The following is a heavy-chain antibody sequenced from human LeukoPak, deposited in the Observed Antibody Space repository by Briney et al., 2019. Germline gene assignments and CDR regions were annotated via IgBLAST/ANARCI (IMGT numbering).Heavy chain of an antibody. CDR1: GFTFSSYA. CDR3: AKGDGYRLNFDY. CDR2: ISGSGGST. J-gene: IGHJ4*02. D-gene: IGHD5-24*01. Sequence: GGSLRLSCAASGFTFSSYAMSWVRQAPGKGLEWVSAISGSGGSTYYADSVKGRFTISRDNSKNTLYLQMNSLRAEDTAIYYCAKGDGYRLNFDYWGQGTLVTVSS. V-gene: IGHV3-23*01.